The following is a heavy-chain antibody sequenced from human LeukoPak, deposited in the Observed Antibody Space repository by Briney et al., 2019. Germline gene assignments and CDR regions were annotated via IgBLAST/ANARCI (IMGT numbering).Heavy chain of an antibody. CDR2: IYLGDSDT. D-gene: IGHD6-19*01. V-gene: IGHV5-51*01. CDR3: ARHPSYTSGWPLDY. Sequence: GESLKISCKGSGYSSTNYWIGWVRQMPGKVLEWMGIIYLGDSDTRYSPSFQGQVTISADKSITTAYLQWSSLKASDTAIYYCARHPSYTSGWPLDYWGQGTLVTVS. CDR1: GYSSTNYW. J-gene: IGHJ4*02.